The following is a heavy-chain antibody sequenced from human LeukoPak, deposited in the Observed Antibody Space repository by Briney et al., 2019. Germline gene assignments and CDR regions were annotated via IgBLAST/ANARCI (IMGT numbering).Heavy chain of an antibody. CDR1: GGSISSYY. CDR2: IYYSGST. J-gene: IGHJ4*02. CDR3: ARRRVWFGELLHYFDY. D-gene: IGHD3-10*01. Sequence: SETLSLTCTVSGGSISSYYWSWIRQPPGKGLEWIGYIYYSGSTNYNPSLKSRVTISVDTSKNRFSLKLSSVTAADTAVYYCARRRVWFGELLHYFDYWGQGILVTVSS. V-gene: IGHV4-59*08.